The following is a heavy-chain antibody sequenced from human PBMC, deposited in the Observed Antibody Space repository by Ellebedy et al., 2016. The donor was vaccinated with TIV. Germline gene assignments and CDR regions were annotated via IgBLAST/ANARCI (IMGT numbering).Heavy chain of an antibody. J-gene: IGHJ6*02. Sequence: GSLRLXXTVSGGSITSYYWSWIRQPPGKGLEWIGSIYHSGSTYYNPSLKSRVTISVDTSKNQFSLKLSSVTAADTAVYYCARAAAGTPIYYYYYGMDVWGQGTTVTVSS. V-gene: IGHV4-59*12. D-gene: IGHD6-13*01. CDR1: GGSITSYY. CDR2: IYHSGST. CDR3: ARAAAGTPIYYYYYGMDV.